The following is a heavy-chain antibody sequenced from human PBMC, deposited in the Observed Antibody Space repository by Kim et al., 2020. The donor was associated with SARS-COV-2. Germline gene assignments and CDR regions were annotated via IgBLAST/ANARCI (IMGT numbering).Heavy chain of an antibody. V-gene: IGHV3-23*01. D-gene: IGHD3-16*01. CDR1: GFTFGSNS. J-gene: IGHJ4*02. Sequence: GGSLRLPCAASGFTFGSNSMSWVRQAPGKGPEWVSAISGSADVTNYADSVKGRFTISRDNSKNALYLQMTGLRADDTAVYYCAKGYGNSVSSFDYWRQGTLVTVSS. CDR2: ISGSADVT. CDR3: AKGYGNSVSSFDY.